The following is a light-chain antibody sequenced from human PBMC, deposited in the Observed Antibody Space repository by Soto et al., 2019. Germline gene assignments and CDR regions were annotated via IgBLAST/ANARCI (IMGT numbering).Light chain of an antibody. CDR3: SSYTSSSTLV. CDR2: EVN. Sequence: QSALTQPASVSGSPGQSITISCIGTSSDVGGYNYVSWYQQHPGKAPKLMIYEVNNRPSGVSNRFSGSKSGNTASLTISGLQAEDEADYYCSSYTSSSTLVFGGGTKLTVL. CDR1: SSDVGGYNY. V-gene: IGLV2-14*01. J-gene: IGLJ3*02.